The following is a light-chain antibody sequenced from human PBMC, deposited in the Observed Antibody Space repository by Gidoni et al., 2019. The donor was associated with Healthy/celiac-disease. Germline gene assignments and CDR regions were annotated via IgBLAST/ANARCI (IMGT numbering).Light chain of an antibody. Sequence: SYELTQPPSVSVSPGQTASLPCSGDKLGDKYACWYQQKPGQSPVLVIYQDSKRPSGLPERFSGSNSGNTATLTISGTQAMDEADYYCQAWDSSTVVFGGGTKLTVL. J-gene: IGLJ2*01. V-gene: IGLV3-1*01. CDR1: KLGDKY. CDR3: QAWDSSTVV. CDR2: QDS.